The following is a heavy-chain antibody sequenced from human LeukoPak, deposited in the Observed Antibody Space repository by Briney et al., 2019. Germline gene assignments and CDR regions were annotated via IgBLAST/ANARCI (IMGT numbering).Heavy chain of an antibody. CDR1: GYTFTSYG. Sequence: ASVNVSCKASGYTFTSYGISWVRQAPGQGLEWMGWISAYNGNINYAQKLQGRVTMTTDTSTSTAYTELRSLRSDDTAVYYCARIAYCGGDCHTTYFDYWGQGTLVTVSS. V-gene: IGHV1-18*01. CDR2: ISAYNGNI. J-gene: IGHJ4*02. D-gene: IGHD2-21*01. CDR3: ARIAYCGGDCHTTYFDY.